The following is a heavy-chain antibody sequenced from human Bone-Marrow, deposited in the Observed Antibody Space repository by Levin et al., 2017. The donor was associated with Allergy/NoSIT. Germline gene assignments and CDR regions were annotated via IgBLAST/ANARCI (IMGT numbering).Heavy chain of an antibody. CDR2: TYGGGST. Sequence: GESLKISCAASGFSVSTNYMSWVRQAPGKGLEWVSITYGGGSTHYADSVKGRFTVSRDNSKNTLYLQMNSLRAEDTAVYYCAIELLSDDYYYYGMDVWGPGTTVTVSS. CDR1: GFSVSTNY. CDR3: AIELLSDDYYYYGMDV. V-gene: IGHV3-53*01. D-gene: IGHD3-10*01. J-gene: IGHJ6*02.